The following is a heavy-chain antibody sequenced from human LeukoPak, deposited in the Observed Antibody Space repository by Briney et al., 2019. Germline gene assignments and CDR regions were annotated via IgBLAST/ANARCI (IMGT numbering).Heavy chain of an antibody. J-gene: IGHJ5*02. CDR3: ARSRSITIFGVVIPGWFDP. CDR1: GGSISGYH. CDR2: IYYSGSSGST. V-gene: IGHV4-59*01. D-gene: IGHD3-3*01. Sequence: SETLSLTCSVSGGSISGYHWSWIRQPPGKGLEWIGYIYYSGSSGSTNYNPSLKSRVTISVDTSKNQFSLKLSSVTAADTAVYYCARSRSITIFGVVIPGWFDPWGQGTLVTVSS.